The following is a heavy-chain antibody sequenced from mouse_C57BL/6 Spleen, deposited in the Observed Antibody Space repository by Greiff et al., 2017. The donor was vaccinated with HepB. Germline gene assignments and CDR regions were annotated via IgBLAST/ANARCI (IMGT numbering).Heavy chain of an antibody. CDR1: GYTFTSYW. V-gene: IGHV1-50*01. J-gene: IGHJ1*03. Sequence: QVQLQQPGAELVKPGASVKLSCKASGYTFTSYWMQWVKQRPGQGLEWIGEIDPSDSYTNYNQKFKGKATLTVDTSSSTAYMQLSSLTSEDSAVYYCAREASYYGTKGYFDVWGTGATVTVSS. D-gene: IGHD1-1*01. CDR3: AREASYYGTKGYFDV. CDR2: IDPSDSYT.